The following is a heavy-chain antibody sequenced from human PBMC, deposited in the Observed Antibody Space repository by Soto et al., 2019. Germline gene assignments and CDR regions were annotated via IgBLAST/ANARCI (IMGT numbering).Heavy chain of an antibody. V-gene: IGHV4-34*01. CDR3: ARGLRFLEWLPSGFSSYYYGMDV. D-gene: IGHD3-3*01. J-gene: IGHJ6*02. Sequence: SETLSLTCAVYAGSFSGYYWSWNRQPPGKGLEWIGEINHSGSTNYNPSLKSRVTISVDTSKNQFSLKLSSVTAADTAVYYCARGLRFLEWLPSGFSSYYYGMDVWGQGTTVTVSS. CDR2: INHSGST. CDR1: AGSFSGYY.